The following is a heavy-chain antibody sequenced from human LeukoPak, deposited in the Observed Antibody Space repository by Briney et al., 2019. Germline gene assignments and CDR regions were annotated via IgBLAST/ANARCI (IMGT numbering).Heavy chain of an antibody. V-gene: IGHV4-39*07. J-gene: IGHJ3*02. D-gene: IGHD1-7*01. CDR3: ASQWYNWNYSHAFDI. Sequence: SETLSLTCTVSSGSISSGDYYWSWIRQSPGKGLEWIGSIYHSGNTYYNPSLKSRVTISVDTSKNQFSLNLSSVTAADTAVYYCASQWYNWNYSHAFDIWGQGTMVTVSS. CDR1: SGSISSGDYY. CDR2: IYHSGNT.